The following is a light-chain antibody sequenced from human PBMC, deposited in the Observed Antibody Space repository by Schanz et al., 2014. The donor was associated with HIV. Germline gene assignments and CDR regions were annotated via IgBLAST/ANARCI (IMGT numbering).Light chain of an antibody. J-gene: IGKJ2*01. Sequence: DIQLTQSPSFLSASVGDRVTITCRASQDIRARLAWYQQKPGKAPKLLIYKASSLESGVPSRFSGSGSGTEFTLTISSLQPDDFATYYCQQHNGPPYTFGQGTKVDIK. CDR3: QQHNGPPYT. CDR2: KAS. CDR1: QDIRAR. V-gene: IGKV1-5*03.